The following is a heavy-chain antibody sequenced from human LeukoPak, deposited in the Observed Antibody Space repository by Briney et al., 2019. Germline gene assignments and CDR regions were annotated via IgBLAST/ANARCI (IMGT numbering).Heavy chain of an antibody. CDR1: GGSICSSSYY. Sequence: SETLSLTCTVSGGSICSSSYYCGWIRQPPGKGLEWIGSIYYSGSTYYNPSLKSRVTISVDTAKTQFSLKLSSVTAADTAVYYCARHFRWHGGYDDSPFDYWGQGTLVTVSS. D-gene: IGHD5-12*01. J-gene: IGHJ4*02. V-gene: IGHV4-39*01. CDR3: ARHFRWHGGYDDSPFDY. CDR2: IYYSGST.